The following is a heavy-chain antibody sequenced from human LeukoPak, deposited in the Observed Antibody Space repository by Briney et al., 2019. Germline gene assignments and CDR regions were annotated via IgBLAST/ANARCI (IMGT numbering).Heavy chain of an antibody. CDR2: IYYSGST. CDR1: VASFSVSY. D-gene: IGHD6-13*01. CDR3: ARAKAAAGIDYFDY. Sequence: SSETLSLTCTVSVASFSVSYWNGFRAPPGRGREWIGYIYYSGSTNYNPSLKSRVTISVDTSKNQFSLKLSSVTAADTAVYYCARAKAAAGIDYFDYWGQGTLVTVSS. J-gene: IGHJ4*02. V-gene: IGHV4-59*13.